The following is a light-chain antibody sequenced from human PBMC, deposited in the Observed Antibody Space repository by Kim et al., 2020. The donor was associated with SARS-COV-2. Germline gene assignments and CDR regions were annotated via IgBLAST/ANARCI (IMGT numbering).Light chain of an antibody. CDR3: MQVTHWPPWT. Sequence: DVVMTQSPLSLPVTLGQPASISCRSSQSLVHSDGNTYLNWFQQRPGQSPRRLIYKVSNRDSGVPDRFSGSGSGTDFTLKISRVEAKDVWVYYCMQVTHWPPWTCGQRPKVDSK. CDR2: KVS. J-gene: IGKJ1*01. V-gene: IGKV2-30*02. CDR1: QSLVHSDGNTY.